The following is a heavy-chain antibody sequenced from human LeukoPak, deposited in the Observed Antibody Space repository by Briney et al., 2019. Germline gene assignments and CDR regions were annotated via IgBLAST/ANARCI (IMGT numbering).Heavy chain of an antibody. V-gene: IGHV1-18*01. D-gene: IGHD3-3*01. J-gene: IGHJ6*02. CDR2: ISAYNGNT. Sequence: ASVTVSCKASGHTFTSYGISWVRQAPGQGLEWMGWISAYNGNTNYAQELQGRVTMTTDTSTSTAYMELRSLRSDDTAVYYCARWEILEYGMDVWGQGTTVTVSS. CDR1: GHTFTSYG. CDR3: ARWEILEYGMDV.